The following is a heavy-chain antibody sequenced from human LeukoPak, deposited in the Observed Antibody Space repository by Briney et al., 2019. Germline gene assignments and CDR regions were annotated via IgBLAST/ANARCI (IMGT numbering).Heavy chain of an antibody. CDR3: ARWRTYIQGFFDP. J-gene: IGHJ5*02. V-gene: IGHV3-7*04. CDR1: GFTFTSYW. D-gene: IGHD1/OR15-1a*01. CDR2: IKGDGSDK. Sequence: GGSLRLSCAASGFTFTSYWMGWVRQAPGKGLEWVSHIKGDGSDKEYVDSVKGRFTISRDNAKNSLYLQMNSLRAEDTAVYYCARWRTYIQGFFDPWGQGTLVTVSS.